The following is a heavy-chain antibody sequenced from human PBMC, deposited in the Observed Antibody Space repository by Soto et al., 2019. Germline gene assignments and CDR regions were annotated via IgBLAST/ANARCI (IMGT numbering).Heavy chain of an antibody. CDR1: GFIFSTYA. Sequence: EVQLLESGGGLVQPGGSLRLSCTRSGFIFSTYAMSWVRQAPGKGLEWVSGMTTREGDTFYVDSVKGRFTISRDNSKNTLYLQMSSLSAEDTAVYYCAKEGIRRKLDFDYWGQGTMVTVSS. V-gene: IGHV3-23*01. CDR2: MTTREGDT. CDR3: AKEGIRRKLDFDY. J-gene: IGHJ4*02.